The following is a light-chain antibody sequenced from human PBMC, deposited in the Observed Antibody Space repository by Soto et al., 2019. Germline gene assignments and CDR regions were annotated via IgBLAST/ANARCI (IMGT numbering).Light chain of an antibody. CDR2: GAS. Sequence: EILLTQSPGTLSLSPGERATLSCRASQSVRNSYLAWYQQKPGQAPRLLIYGASGRATGIPDRFSGSGAGTDFTLTISRLEPEDFAVYYCQQYGSSPYTFGQGTKLEI. CDR1: QSVRNSY. CDR3: QQYGSSPYT. V-gene: IGKV3-20*01. J-gene: IGKJ2*01.